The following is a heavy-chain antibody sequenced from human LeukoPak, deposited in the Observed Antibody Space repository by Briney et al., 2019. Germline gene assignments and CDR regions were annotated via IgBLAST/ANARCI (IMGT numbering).Heavy chain of an antibody. D-gene: IGHD3-22*01. J-gene: IGHJ4*02. V-gene: IGHV3-23*01. CDR2: ISGSGGST. CDR1: GFTFNSYA. Sequence: PGGSLRLSCAASGFTFNSYAMSWVRQAPGKGLEWVSAISGSGGSTYYADSVKGRFTISRDNSKNTLYLQMNSLRAEDTAVYYCAADYYDSSGHHFDYWGQGTLVTVSS. CDR3: AADYYDSSGHHFDY.